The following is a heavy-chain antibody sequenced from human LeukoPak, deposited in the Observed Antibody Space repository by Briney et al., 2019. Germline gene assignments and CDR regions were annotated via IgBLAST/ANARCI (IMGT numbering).Heavy chain of an antibody. V-gene: IGHV3-7*01. CDR3: ARTRYYYGSGSYIPLNWFDP. J-gene: IGHJ5*02. CDR2: IKQDGSEK. CDR1: GFTFSSYW. D-gene: IGHD3-10*01. Sequence: GGSLRLSCAASGFTFSSYWMSWVRQAPGTGLEWVANIKQDGSEKYYVDSVKGRFTISRDNAKNSLYLQMNSLRVEDTAVYYCARTRYYYGSGSYIPLNWFDPWGQGTLVTVSS.